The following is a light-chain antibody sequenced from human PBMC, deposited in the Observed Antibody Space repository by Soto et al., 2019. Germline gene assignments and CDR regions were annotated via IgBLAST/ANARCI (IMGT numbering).Light chain of an antibody. Sequence: QSVLTQTPSVSAAPGQKVTISCSGSSSNIGNNYVSWYQQLPGTAPKLLIYDNNKRPSGIPDRFSGSKSGTSATLGITGLQTVDEADYYCGTWDSSLNVGVFGGGTKLTVL. CDR2: DNN. V-gene: IGLV1-51*01. CDR3: GTWDSSLNVGV. J-gene: IGLJ2*01. CDR1: SSNIGNNY.